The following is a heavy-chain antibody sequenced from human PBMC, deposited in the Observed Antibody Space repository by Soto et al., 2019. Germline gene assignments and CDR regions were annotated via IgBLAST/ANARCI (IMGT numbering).Heavy chain of an antibody. D-gene: IGHD6-6*01. Sequence: SVKVSCKASGGTFSSYAISWVRQAPGQGLEWMGGIIPIFGTANYAQKFQGRVTITADESTSTAYMELSSLRSEDTAVYYCARTDLYSSSSRGSDYWGQGTLVTVSS. V-gene: IGHV1-69*13. CDR1: GGTFSSYA. CDR3: ARTDLYSSSSRGSDY. CDR2: IIPIFGTA. J-gene: IGHJ4*02.